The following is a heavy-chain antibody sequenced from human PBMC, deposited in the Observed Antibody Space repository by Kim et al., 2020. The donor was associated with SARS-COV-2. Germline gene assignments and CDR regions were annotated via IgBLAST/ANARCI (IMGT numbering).Heavy chain of an antibody. CDR2: ISSSSSYI. CDR3: ARDRVVVTAIVPRQKDYGMDF. CDR1: GFTFSSYS. V-gene: IGHV3-21*01. D-gene: IGHD2-21*02. J-gene: IGHJ6*02. Sequence: GGSLRLSCAASGFTFSSYSMNWVRQAPGKGLEWVSSISSSSSYIYYADSVKGRFTISRDNAKNSLYLQMNSLRAEDTAVYYCARDRVVVTAIVPRQKDYGMDFWGQGTTVTVSS.